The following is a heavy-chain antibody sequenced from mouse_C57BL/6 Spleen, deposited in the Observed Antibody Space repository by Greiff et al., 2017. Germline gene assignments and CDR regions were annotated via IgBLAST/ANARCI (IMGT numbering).Heavy chain of an antibody. CDR2: IYPRAGST. CDR1: GYTFTSYD. Sequence: QVQLQQSGPELVKPGASVKLSCKASGYTFTSYDINWVKQRPGQGLEWIGWIYPRAGSTKYNEKFKGKATLTVDTSSSTAYMELHSLTSEDSAVYFCARRNSGGYYYAMDYWGQGTSVTVSS. D-gene: IGHD2-1*01. J-gene: IGHJ4*01. CDR3: ARRNSGGYYYAMDY. V-gene: IGHV1-85*01.